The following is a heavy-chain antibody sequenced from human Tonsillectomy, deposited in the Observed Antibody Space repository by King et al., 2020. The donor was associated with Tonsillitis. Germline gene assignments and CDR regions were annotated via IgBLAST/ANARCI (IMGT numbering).Heavy chain of an antibody. CDR3: ARDVGGPKDNWFDP. CDR1: GGSISSGGYY. CDR2: IYYSGST. Sequence: VQLQESGPGLVKPSQTLSLTCTVSGGSISSGGYYWSWIRQHPGKGLEWIGYIYYSGSTYYNPSLKSRVTISVDMSKNQFSLKLSSVTAADTAVYYCARDVGGPKDNWFDPWGQGTLVTVSS. D-gene: IGHD3-16*01. V-gene: IGHV4-31*03. J-gene: IGHJ5*02.